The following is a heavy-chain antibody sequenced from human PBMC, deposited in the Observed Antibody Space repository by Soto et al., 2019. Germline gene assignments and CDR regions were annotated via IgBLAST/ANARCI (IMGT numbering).Heavy chain of an antibody. CDR2: IYYSGST. V-gene: IGHV4-31*03. CDR3: ARTTYYYGSGSIRVGWFDP. CDR1: GGSISSGGYY. D-gene: IGHD3-10*01. J-gene: IGHJ5*02. Sequence: QVQLQESGPGLVKPSQTLSLTCTVSGGSISSGGYYWSWIRQHPGKGLEWIGYIYYSGSTYYNPSLKSRVTISVDTSKNQFSLKLSSVTAADTAVYYCARTTYYYGSGSIRVGWFDPWGQGTLVTVSS.